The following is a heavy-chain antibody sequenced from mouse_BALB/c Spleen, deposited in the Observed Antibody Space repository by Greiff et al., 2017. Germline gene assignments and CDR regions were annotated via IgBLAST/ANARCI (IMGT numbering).Heavy chain of an antibody. J-gene: IGHJ4*01. CDR3: TGLARLYAMDY. V-gene: IGHV1-5*01. D-gene: IGHD3-1*01. CDR2: IYPGNSDT. Sequence: VQLQQSGTVLARPGASVKMSCKASGYSFTSYWMHWVKQRPGQGLEWIGAIYPGNSDTSYNQKFKGKAKLTAVTSASTAYMELSSLTNEDSAFYYCTGLARLYAMDYWGQGTSVTVSS. CDR1: GYSFTSYW.